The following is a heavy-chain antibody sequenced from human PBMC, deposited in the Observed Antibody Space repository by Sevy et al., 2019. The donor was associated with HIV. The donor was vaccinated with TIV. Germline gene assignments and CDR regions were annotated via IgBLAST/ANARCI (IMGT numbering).Heavy chain of an antibody. D-gene: IGHD3-22*01. V-gene: IGHV3-48*01. CDR1: GFTFSSYS. CDR3: ARTGPPGYYYDSSGSDY. CDR2: ISSSSSTI. J-gene: IGHJ4*02. Sequence: GGSLRLSCAASGFTFSSYSMNWVRQAPGKGLEWVSYISSSSSTIYYATSVKGRFTISSDNAKNSLYLQMNSLRAEDTAVYYCARTGPPGYYYDSSGSDYWGQGTLVTVSS.